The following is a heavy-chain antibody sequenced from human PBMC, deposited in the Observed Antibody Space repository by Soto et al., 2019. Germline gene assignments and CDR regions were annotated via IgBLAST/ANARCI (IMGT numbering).Heavy chain of an antibody. D-gene: IGHD7-27*01. CDR1: GGSISSAAYC. J-gene: IGHJ4*02. V-gene: IGHV4-30-4*01. CDR3: ARGPSGDKIDY. CDR2: IYDGGTT. Sequence: QVQLQESGPXLVSPSQTLSLTCTVSGGSISSAAYCWSWIRQSPDKGLEWIGHIYDGGTTYSSPSRKGRVTISADTSETQFSLKLSSVSAADTAVYYCARGPSGDKIDYWGQGIQVTVSS.